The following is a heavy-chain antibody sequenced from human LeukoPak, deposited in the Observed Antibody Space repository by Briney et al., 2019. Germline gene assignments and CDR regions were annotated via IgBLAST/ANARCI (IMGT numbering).Heavy chain of an antibody. V-gene: IGHV4-34*01. J-gene: IGHJ4*02. Sequence: SETLSLTCAVYGGSFSGYFWSRIRQPPGKGLEWIGEITHTGSTNYNPSLKSRVTILVDTSKDQFSLNLTSVTAADTAVYYCARGSPEAPGYSSSWYYNYWGEGTLVTVSS. CDR1: GGSFSGYF. CDR2: ITHTGST. CDR3: ARGSPEAPGYSSSWYYNY. D-gene: IGHD6-13*01.